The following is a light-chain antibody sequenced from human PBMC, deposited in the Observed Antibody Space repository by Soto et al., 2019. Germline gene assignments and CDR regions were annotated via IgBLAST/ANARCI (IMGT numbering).Light chain of an antibody. Sequence: DIQMYQSPSSLSSSXXGXXRXTXRASQGISNYLAWYQQKPGKVPKLLIYAASTLQSGVPSRFSGSGSGTDFTLTISSLQPEDVATYYCQKYNSAPQTFGQGTKVDI. V-gene: IGKV1-27*01. CDR2: AAS. J-gene: IGKJ1*01. CDR3: QKYNSAPQT. CDR1: QGISNY.